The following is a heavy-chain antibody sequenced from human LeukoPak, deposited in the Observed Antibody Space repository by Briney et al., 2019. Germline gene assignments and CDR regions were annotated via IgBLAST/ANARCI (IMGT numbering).Heavy chain of an antibody. V-gene: IGHV1-2*02. CDR2: INPNSGGT. D-gene: IGHD5-12*01. J-gene: IGHJ4*02. CDR1: GYTFTGYY. Sequence: RASVTVSCKASGYTFTGYYMHWVRQAPGQGLEWMGWINPNSGGTNYAQKFQGRVTMTRDTSISTAYMELSRLRSDDTAVYYCARDLFGGYIDYWGQGTLVTVSS. CDR3: ARDLFGGYIDY.